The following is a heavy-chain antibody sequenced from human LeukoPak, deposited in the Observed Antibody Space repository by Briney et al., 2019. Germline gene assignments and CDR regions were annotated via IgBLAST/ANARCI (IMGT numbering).Heavy chain of an antibody. D-gene: IGHD3-22*01. J-gene: IGHJ5*02. V-gene: IGHV3-7*01. CDR3: ARDSKYYYDSSGYYL. CDR2: IKQDGSEK. CDR1: GFTFSSYW. Sequence: PGGSLRLSCAASGFTFSSYWMSWVRQAPGKGLEWVANIKQDGSEKYYVDSVKGRFTISRDNAKNSLYLQMNSLRAEDTAVYYCARDSKYYYDSSGYYLWGQGTLVTVSS.